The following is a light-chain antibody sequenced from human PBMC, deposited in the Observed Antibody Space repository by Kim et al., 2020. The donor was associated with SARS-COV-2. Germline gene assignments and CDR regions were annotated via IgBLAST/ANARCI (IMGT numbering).Light chain of an antibody. CDR3: HQYGSSPWT. V-gene: IGKV3-20*01. CDR2: GAS. Sequence: EIVLTQSPGTLSLSPGERATLPCRASQSVSSSYLAWYQQKPGQAPRLLIYGASSRATGIPDRVSGSGSGTDFTLTISRLEPEDFAVYYCHQYGSSPWTFGHGTKVDLK. J-gene: IGKJ1*01. CDR1: QSVSSSY.